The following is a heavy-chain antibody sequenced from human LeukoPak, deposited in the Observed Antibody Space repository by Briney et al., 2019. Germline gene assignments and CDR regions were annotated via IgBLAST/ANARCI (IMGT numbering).Heavy chain of an antibody. CDR1: GFTFSSYS. CDR2: ISGSSGSI. V-gene: IGHV3-21*01. Sequence: PGGSLRLSCAASGFTFSSYSMNWVRLAPGKGLEWVASISGSSGSIYYADSVKGRFTISRDNAKNSLYLQMYSLRAEDTAVYYCARANPPAISFFDWWGQGTLVSVSS. D-gene: IGHD3-9*01. J-gene: IGHJ4*02. CDR3: ARANPPAISFFDW.